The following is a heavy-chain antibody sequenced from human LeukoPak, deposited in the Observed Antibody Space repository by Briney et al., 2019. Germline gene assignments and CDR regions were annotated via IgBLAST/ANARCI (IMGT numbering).Heavy chain of an antibody. Sequence: GGSLRLSCAASGFTFSSYSMNWGRQAPGKGLEWGSSIIMSSSYIYYADSVKGRFTISRDNAKNSLYLQMNSLRAEDTAVYYCASIRDDYEYCSSTSCYGPFDYWGQGTLVTVSS. V-gene: IGHV3-21*01. CDR1: GFTFSSYS. CDR2: IIMSSSYI. D-gene: IGHD2-2*01. J-gene: IGHJ4*02. CDR3: ASIRDDYEYCSSTSCYGPFDY.